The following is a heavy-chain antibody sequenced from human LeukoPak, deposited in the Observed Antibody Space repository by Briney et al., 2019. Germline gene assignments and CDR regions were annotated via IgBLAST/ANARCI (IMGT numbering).Heavy chain of an antibody. D-gene: IGHD5-12*01. CDR2: IYPGDSDT. CDR3: ARQIEWLRLRSAGHFDY. Sequence: GESLKISCKGSGYSFTSYWIGWVRQMPGKGLEWMGIIYPGDSDTRYSPSFQGQVTISADKSISTAYLQWSSLKASDTAMYYCARQIEWLRLRSAGHFDYWGQGTLVTVSS. CDR1: GYSFTSYW. J-gene: IGHJ4*02. V-gene: IGHV5-51*01.